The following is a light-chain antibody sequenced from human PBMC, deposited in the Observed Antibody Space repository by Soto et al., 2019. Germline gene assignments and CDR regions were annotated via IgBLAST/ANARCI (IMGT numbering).Light chain of an antibody. CDR2: EVS. CDR1: SSDVGGYNY. V-gene: IGLV2-14*01. CDR3: SSYTRSSTFYV. J-gene: IGLJ1*01. Sequence: QSALTQPASVSGSPGQSFTISCTGTSSDVGGYNYVSWYQQHPGKAPKLMIYEVSNRPSWVSNRFSGSKSGNTASLTISGLQAEDEAAYYFSSYTRSSTFYVFGTGPKLTVL.